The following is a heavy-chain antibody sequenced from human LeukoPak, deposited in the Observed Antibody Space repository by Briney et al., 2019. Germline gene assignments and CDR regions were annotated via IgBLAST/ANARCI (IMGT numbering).Heavy chain of an antibody. CDR2: ISSSSYI. CDR3: ASTTGTTGIFSSWFDP. D-gene: IGHD1-1*01. V-gene: IGHV3-21*01. Sequence: GGSLRLSCAASGFTFSSYSMNWVRQAPGKGLEWVSSISSSSYIYYADSVKGRFTISRDNAKNSLYLQMNSLRAEDTAVYYCASTTGTTGIFSSWFDPWGQGTLVTVSS. J-gene: IGHJ5*02. CDR1: GFTFSSYS.